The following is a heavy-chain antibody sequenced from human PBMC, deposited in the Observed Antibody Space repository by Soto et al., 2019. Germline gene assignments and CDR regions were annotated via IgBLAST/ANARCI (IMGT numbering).Heavy chain of an antibody. CDR1: GGSFSGYY. Sequence: PSETLSLTCAVYGGSFSGYYWSWIRQPPGKGLEWIGEINHSGSTNYNPSLKSRVTISVDTSKNQFSLKLSSVTAADTAVYYCARVRGYEKYNWFDPWGQGTLVTVSS. V-gene: IGHV4-34*01. CDR3: ARVRGYEKYNWFDP. D-gene: IGHD5-12*01. CDR2: INHSGST. J-gene: IGHJ5*02.